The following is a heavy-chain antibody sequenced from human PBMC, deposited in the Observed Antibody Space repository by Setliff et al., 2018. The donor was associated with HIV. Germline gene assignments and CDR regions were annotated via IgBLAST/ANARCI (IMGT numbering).Heavy chain of an antibody. D-gene: IGHD5-18*01. J-gene: IGHJ5*02. V-gene: IGHV4-4*02. CDR1: GGSISSDNW. CDR2: INHSGST. Sequence: SETLSLTCAVSGGSISSDNWWTWVRQPPGKGLEWIGEINHSGSTNYNPSLKSRLSISVDTSKNQFSLKVTSVTAADTATYYCVGRGYNVNRPWGQGNLVTVSS. CDR3: VGRGYNVNRP.